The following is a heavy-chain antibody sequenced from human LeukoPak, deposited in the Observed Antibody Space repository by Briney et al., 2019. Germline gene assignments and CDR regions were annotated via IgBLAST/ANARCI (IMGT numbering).Heavy chain of an antibody. Sequence: GASVKVSCKASGYTFTSYGISWVRQAPGQGLEWMGWISTYNGDTNYAQKLQGRVTMTTDTSTDTAYMELRSLRSDDTAVYYCARDRPERRGSYAPMPGGTGPYCYYYYMDVWGKGTTVTVSS. J-gene: IGHJ6*03. CDR3: ARDRPERRGSYAPMPGGTGPYCYYYYMDV. CDR1: GYTFTSYG. CDR2: ISTYNGDT. V-gene: IGHV1-18*01. D-gene: IGHD1-26*01.